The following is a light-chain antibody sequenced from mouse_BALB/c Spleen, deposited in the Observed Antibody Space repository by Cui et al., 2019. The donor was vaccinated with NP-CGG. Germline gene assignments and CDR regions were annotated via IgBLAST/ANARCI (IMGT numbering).Light chain of an antibody. CDR3: ALWYSNHWV. Sequence: QAVLPPESAPTTSPGETVTLTCRSSTGAVTTSNYANWVQEKPDHLFTGLMGGTNNRAPGVPARFSGSLIGDKATLTITGAQTEDEAIYFCALWYSNHWVFGGGTKLTVL. CDR1: TGAVTTSNY. V-gene: IGLV1*01. CDR2: GTN. J-gene: IGLJ1*01.